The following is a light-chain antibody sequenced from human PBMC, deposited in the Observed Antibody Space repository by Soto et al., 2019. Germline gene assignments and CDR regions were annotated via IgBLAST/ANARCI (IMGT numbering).Light chain of an antibody. CDR2: KAS. V-gene: IGKV1-5*03. J-gene: IGKJ3*01. Sequence: DIQMTQSPSTLSASVGDRVTITCRASQSISSWLAWYQQKPGKAPKVLIYKASNLQSGVPSRFSGSGSGTEFTLTSSSLQPDDFATYYCQQYNTYPTFGPGTKVHIK. CDR1: QSISSW. CDR3: QQYNTYPT.